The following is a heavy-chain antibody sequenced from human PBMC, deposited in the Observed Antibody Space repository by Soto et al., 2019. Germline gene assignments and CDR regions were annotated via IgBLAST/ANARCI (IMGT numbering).Heavy chain of an antibody. V-gene: IGHV2-5*02. J-gene: IGHJ5*02. CDR3: AHRLPGDYEILAGPGYWFDP. Sequence: QITLKESGPTLVKPTQTLTLTCTFSGFSLSTSGVGVGWIRQPPGKALEWLALIYWDDDNRYSPSLKSRLTINKDISKHQVVLTRTNMDPVDTATYYWAHRLPGDYEILAGPGYWFDPWGQGTQVTVSS. D-gene: IGHD3-9*01. CDR2: IYWDDDN. CDR1: GFSLSTSGVG.